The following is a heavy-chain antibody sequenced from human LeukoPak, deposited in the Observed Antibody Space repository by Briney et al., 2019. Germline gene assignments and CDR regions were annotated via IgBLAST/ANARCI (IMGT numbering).Heavy chain of an antibody. J-gene: IGHJ4*02. CDR1: EFTFSDYY. Sequence: PGGSLRLSCAASEFTFSDYYMSWIRQAPGKGLEWVSYISGSGSTIYYADSVKGRFTISRDNAKNSPYLQMNSLRAEDTAVYYCARGAPDYDILTGYYWGYWGQGTLVTVSS. D-gene: IGHD3-9*01. CDR2: ISGSGSTI. V-gene: IGHV3-11*01. CDR3: ARGAPDYDILTGYYWGY.